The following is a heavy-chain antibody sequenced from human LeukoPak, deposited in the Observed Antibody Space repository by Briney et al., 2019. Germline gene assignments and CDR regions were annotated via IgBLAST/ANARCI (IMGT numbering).Heavy chain of an antibody. CDR1: GFTFSSYE. CDR2: TSSSGSTT. D-gene: IGHD2-2*01. J-gene: IGHJ4*02. Sequence: AGGSLRLSCAASGFTFSSYEMNWVRQAPGKGLEWVSYTSSSGSTTYYADSVKGRFIISRDNAKNSLYLQMNSLRAGDTAVYYCARRYCSSTSCTLDFWGQGALVTVSS. V-gene: IGHV3-48*03. CDR3: ARRYCSSTSCTLDF.